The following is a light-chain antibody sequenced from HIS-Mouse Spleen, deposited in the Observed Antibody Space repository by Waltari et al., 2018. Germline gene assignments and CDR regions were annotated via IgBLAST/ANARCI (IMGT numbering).Light chain of an antibody. CDR1: QSVSSY. Sequence: EIVLTQSPATLSFSQGERATLPCRASQSVSSYLAWYQQKPGQAPRLLIYDASNRATGIPARFSGSGSGTDFTLTISSLEPEDFAVYYCQQRSNWPPYTFGQGTKLEIK. V-gene: IGKV3-11*01. CDR3: QQRSNWPPYT. CDR2: DAS. J-gene: IGKJ2*01.